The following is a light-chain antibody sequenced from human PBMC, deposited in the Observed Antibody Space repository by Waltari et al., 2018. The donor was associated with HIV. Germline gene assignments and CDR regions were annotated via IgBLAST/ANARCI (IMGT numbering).Light chain of an antibody. V-gene: IGKV3-20*01. J-gene: IGKJ1*01. Sequence: EIVLTQSPDTLPLSPGERATLSCRASQSVNSNFLAWYQQKPGQAPRLLIYSASSRATHIPDRFSGSGSGADFTLTIARLETEDFAVYYCQQYGSSPRTFGQGTKVELK. CDR2: SAS. CDR3: QQYGSSPRT. CDR1: QSVNSNF.